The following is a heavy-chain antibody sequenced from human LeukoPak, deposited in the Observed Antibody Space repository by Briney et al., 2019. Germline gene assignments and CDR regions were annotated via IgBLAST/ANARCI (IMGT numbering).Heavy chain of an antibody. J-gene: IGHJ3*02. CDR3: AKGNWGNAFDI. Sequence: SGGSLRLSCAASGFTFDDYTMHWVRQPPGKGLEWVSGITGNSGSTDYADSVRGRFTISRDNAKNSLYLQMNTLREEDTALYYCAKGNWGNAFDIWGQGTMVTVSS. D-gene: IGHD7-27*01. V-gene: IGHV3-9*01. CDR2: ITGNSGST. CDR1: GFTFDDYT.